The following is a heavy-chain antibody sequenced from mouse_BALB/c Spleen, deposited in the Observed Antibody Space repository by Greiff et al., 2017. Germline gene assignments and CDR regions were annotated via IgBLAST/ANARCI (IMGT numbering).Heavy chain of an antibody. CDR1: GFSLTSYG. CDR2: IWAGGST. Sequence: VKLMESGPGLVAPSQSLSITCTVSGFSLTSYGVHWVRQPPGKGLEWLGVIWAGGSTNYNSALMSRLSISKDNSKSQVFLKMNSLQTDDTAMYYCARSTMIRKAWFAYWGQGTLVTVSA. CDR3: ARSTMIRKAWFAY. D-gene: IGHD2-4*01. J-gene: IGHJ3*01. V-gene: IGHV2-9*02.